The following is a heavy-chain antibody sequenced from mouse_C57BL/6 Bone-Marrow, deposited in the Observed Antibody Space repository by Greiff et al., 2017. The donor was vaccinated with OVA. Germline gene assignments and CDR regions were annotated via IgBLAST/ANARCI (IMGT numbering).Heavy chain of an antibody. J-gene: IGHJ4*01. V-gene: IGHV1-52*01. Sequence: QVQLQQPGAELVRPGSSVKLSCKASGYTFTSYWMHWVKQRPIQGLEWIGNIDPSDSETHYNQKFKDKATLTVDKSSSTAYMQLSSLTSEDSAVYYCAGGSITTVVAPYAMDYWGQGTSVTVSS. CDR1: GYTFTSYW. D-gene: IGHD1-1*01. CDR3: AGGSITTVVAPYAMDY. CDR2: IDPSDSET.